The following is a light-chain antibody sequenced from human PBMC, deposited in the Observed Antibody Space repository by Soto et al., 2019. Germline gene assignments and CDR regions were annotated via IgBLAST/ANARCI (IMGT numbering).Light chain of an antibody. CDR1: QTVTRY. CDR2: GAT. Sequence: DIQLTQFPSFLSASVGDRVTITCRASQTVTRYLHWFQQKPGKAPKLVIFGATNLQTGVSSRFTGSRSGTDFTLTISGLQPEDFATYYCHQTYDTLWTFGQGTKV. V-gene: IGKV1-39*01. CDR3: HQTYDTLWT. J-gene: IGKJ1*01.